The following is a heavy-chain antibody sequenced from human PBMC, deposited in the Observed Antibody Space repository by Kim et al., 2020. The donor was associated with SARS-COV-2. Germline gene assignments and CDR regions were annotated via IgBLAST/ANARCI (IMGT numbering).Heavy chain of an antibody. CDR2: ISGSGGST. D-gene: IGHD2-2*01. J-gene: IGHJ4*02. V-gene: IGHV3-23*01. CDR3: AKEGPAGVVVPAAIEFSFDY. CDR1: GFTFSSYA. Sequence: GGSLRLSCAASGFTFSSYAMSWVRQAPGKGLEWVSAISGSGGSTYYADSVKGRFTISRDNSKNTLYLQMNSLRAEDTAVYYCAKEGPAGVVVPAAIEFSFDYWGQGGLVTVSS.